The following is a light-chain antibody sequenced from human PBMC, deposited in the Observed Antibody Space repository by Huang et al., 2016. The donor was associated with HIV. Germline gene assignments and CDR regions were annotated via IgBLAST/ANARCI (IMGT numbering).Light chain of an antibody. V-gene: IGKV3-15*01. CDR1: QRFDIN. J-gene: IGKJ1*01. Sequence: EIVMTQSPATLSDSPGERDTLSCRASQRFDINLAWYQQKVGQPPRLLVYGAATRATGIPTRFSGSGSGTEFNLTISSLQSEDFAVYYCQQYNPWPPWTFGQGTRVEIK. CDR2: GAA. CDR3: QQYNPWPPWT.